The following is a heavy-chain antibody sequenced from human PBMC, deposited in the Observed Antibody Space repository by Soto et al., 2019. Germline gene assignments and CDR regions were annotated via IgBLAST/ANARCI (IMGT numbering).Heavy chain of an antibody. CDR2: ISSSGSTI. J-gene: IGHJ5*02. Sequence: QVQLVESGGGLVKPGGSLRLSCAASGFTFSDYYMSWIRQAPGKGLEWSAYISSSGSTIYYADSVKGRFTISRDNAKHSPYLQMNSLRAEDTAVYYCASFQAAAAFDPWGQGTLVTVSS. CDR3: ASFQAAAAFDP. V-gene: IGHV3-11*01. D-gene: IGHD6-25*01. CDR1: GFTFSDYY.